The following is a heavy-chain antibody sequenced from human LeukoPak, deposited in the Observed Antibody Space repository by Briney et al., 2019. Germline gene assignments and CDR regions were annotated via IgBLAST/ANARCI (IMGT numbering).Heavy chain of an antibody. CDR1: GFTFSSYG. CDR3: ARVSGHYRSGSYYTVWLDL. D-gene: IGHD3-10*01. J-gene: IGHJ2*01. Sequence: PGGTLRLSCAASGFTFSSYGMSWVRQAPGKGLEWVSAISGSGGRTYYADSVKGRFTISRDNSKNTLYLQMNSLRAEDTAVYFCARVSGHYRSGSYYTVWLDLWGRGTLVTVSS. V-gene: IGHV3-23*01. CDR2: ISGSGGRT.